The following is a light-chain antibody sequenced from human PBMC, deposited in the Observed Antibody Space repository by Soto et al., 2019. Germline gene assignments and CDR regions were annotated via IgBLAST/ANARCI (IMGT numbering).Light chain of an antibody. V-gene: IGKV3-15*01. CDR3: KHYNTWPG. CDR2: GAS. Sequence: EIEMTQSPATLSVSPGERATLSCRASQNIRTNLAWYQQKPGQAPRLLMYGASTRATGIPARFSGSGSGTEFTLTINSLQSEDFAVYYCKHYNTWPGFGQGTKLEIK. J-gene: IGKJ2*03. CDR1: QNIRTN.